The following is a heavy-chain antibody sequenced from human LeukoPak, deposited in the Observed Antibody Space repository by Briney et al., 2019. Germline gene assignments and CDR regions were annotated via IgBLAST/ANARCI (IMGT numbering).Heavy chain of an antibody. V-gene: IGHV1-2*02. D-gene: IGHD3-22*01. CDR2: INPNSGGT. CDR3: ARDRNPFYDSSGYYRGYYYMDV. Sequence: ASVKVSCKASGYTFTGYYMHWVRQAPGQGLEWMGWINPNSGGTNYAQKFQGRVTMTRDTSISTAYMELSRLRSDDTAVYYCARDRNPFYDSSGYYRGYYYMDVWGKGTTVTVSS. CDR1: GYTFTGYY. J-gene: IGHJ6*03.